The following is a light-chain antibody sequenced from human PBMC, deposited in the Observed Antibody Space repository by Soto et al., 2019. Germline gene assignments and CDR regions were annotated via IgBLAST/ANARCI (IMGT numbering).Light chain of an antibody. CDR2: GAS. V-gene: IGKV1-9*01. Sequence: VADCVTLTCRACQVIGSSVAWYQQRTGRAPRLLISGASTLQSGVPSRFCGSGSGAEYTSTVSSLRIPDDPPFYSQQHNADSPWTFGQGTKVDIK. CDR3: QQHNADSPWT. J-gene: IGKJ1*01. CDR1: QVIGSS.